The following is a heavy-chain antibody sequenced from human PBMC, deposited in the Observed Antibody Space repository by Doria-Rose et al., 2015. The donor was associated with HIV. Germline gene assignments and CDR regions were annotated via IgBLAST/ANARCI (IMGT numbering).Heavy chain of an antibody. V-gene: IGHV3-33*01. CDR2: IWYDGSNK. J-gene: IGHJ6*02. Sequence: FTFSNYDMHWVRQAPGKGLEWVADIWYDGSNKYYADSVKGRFTISRDNSKNTLSMQMNSLRAEDTAVYYCARTYVYGMDVWGQGTTVTVS. D-gene: IGHD3-10*02. CDR3: ARTYVYGMDV. CDR1: FTFSNYD.